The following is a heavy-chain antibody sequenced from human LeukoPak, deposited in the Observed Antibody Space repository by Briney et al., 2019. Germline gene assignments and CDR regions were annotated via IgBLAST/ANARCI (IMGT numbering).Heavy chain of an antibody. Sequence: GASVKVSCKASGYTFTGYYMHWVRQAPGQGLEWMGWINPNSGGTNYAQKFQGRVTMTRDTSISTAYMELSRLRSDDTAVYYCARELFVRRVTTATFDYWGQGTLVTVSS. D-gene: IGHD4-17*01. J-gene: IGHJ4*02. CDR3: ARELFVRRVTTATFDY. CDR2: INPNSGGT. CDR1: GYTFTGYY. V-gene: IGHV1-2*02.